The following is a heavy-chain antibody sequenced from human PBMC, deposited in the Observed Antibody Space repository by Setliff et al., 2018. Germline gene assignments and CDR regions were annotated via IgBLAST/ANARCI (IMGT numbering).Heavy chain of an antibody. CDR1: GFTVGDYA. CDR3: ARVANPGSNSCYRPLDV. CDR2: IGWVPTTI. Sequence: LSCEASGFTVGDYAMHWVRQAPGRGLEWVAAIGWVPTTIGYVDSVKGRFTVSRDNANKSLFLQMNSLRAEDTAVYYCARVANPGSNSCYRPLDVWGQGTMVTVSS. V-gene: IGHV3-9*01. J-gene: IGHJ3*01. D-gene: IGHD3-16*02.